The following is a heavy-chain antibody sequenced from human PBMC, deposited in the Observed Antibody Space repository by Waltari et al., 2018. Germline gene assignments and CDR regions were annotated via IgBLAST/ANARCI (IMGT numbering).Heavy chain of an antibody. CDR1: AGSISSYF. J-gene: IGHJ4*02. D-gene: IGHD4-17*01. V-gene: IGHV4-59*01. Sequence: QVQLQESGPKLVKPSETLSLTCTVPAGSISSYFWSWIRQPPGKGLEWIGYIHYSGNTNIATSMKSRVTISMDTSKNQFSLKLSSATAADTAVYYCAAHLRQVTTEFAYWGQGTLVTVSS. CDR2: IHYSGNT. CDR3: AAHLRQVTTEFAY.